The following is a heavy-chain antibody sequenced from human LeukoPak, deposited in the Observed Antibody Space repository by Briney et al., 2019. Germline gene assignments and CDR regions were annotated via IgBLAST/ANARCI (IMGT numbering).Heavy chain of an antibody. CDR1: GFNLSSYW. V-gene: IGHV3-7*03. CDR2: IKEDGSEK. D-gene: IGHD3-10*01. J-gene: IGHJ3*02. Sequence: GGSLRLSCAASGFNLSSYWMSWVRQAPGKGLEWVANIKEDGSEKYYVASVKGRFTISRDNAQNSVYLHMNSLTAEDTALYYCARDWVAGVPFDAFDIWGQGTMVSVSS. CDR3: ARDWVAGVPFDAFDI.